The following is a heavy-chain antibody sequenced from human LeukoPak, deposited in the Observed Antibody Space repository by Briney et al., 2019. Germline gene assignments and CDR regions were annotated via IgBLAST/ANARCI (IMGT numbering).Heavy chain of an antibody. V-gene: IGHV3-23*01. CDR1: GFTFSSYA. D-gene: IGHD3-10*01. Sequence: GGSLRLSCAASGFTFSSYAMSWVRQAPGKGLECISGFSGSGGSTYYADSVKGRFTISRDNSKNTLYLQMNSLRAEDTAVYYCARSGWFGELGFDYWGQGTLVTVSS. CDR3: ARSGWFGELGFDY. CDR2: FSGSGGST. J-gene: IGHJ4*02.